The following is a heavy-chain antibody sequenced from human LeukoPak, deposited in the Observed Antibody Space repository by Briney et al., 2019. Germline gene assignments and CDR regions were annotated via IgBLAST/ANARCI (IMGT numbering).Heavy chain of an antibody. CDR2: ISYDGSNK. D-gene: IGHD6-6*01. Sequence: GGSLRLSCAASGFTFSSYAMHWVRQAPGKGLEWVAVISYDGSNKYYADSVKGRFTISRDNSKNTLYLQMNSLRAEDTAVYYCARDREYSSSMYFEYWGQGSLVTVSS. CDR1: GFTFSSYA. CDR3: ARDREYSSSMYFEY. J-gene: IGHJ4*02. V-gene: IGHV3-30*04.